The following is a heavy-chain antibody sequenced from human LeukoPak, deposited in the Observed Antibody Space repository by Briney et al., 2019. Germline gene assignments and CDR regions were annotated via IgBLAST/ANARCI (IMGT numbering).Heavy chain of an antibody. CDR3: ARQPPRDDFGDYGVTHYYYRDV. CDR2: IYYSGST. J-gene: IGHJ6*03. V-gene: IGHV4-59*08. D-gene: IGHD4-17*01. CDR1: GGSISSYY. Sequence: SETLSLTCTVSGGSISSYYWSWIRQPPGKGLEWIGYIYYSGSTNYNPSLKSRVTISVDTSKDQFSLKLSSVTAADTAVYYCARQPPRDDFGDYGVTHYYYRDVWGKGTTVTISS.